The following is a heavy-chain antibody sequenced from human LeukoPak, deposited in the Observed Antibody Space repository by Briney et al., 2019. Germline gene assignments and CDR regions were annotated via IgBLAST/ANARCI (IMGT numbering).Heavy chain of an antibody. CDR1: GFTFSSYS. Sequence: GGSLRLSCAASGFTFSSYSMNWVRQAPGKGLEWVSSISSSSSYIYYAVSVKGRFTISRDNAKNSLYLQMNSLRAEDTAVYYCARPYDSSGYYPPYYYYMDVWGKGTTVTVSS. J-gene: IGHJ6*03. V-gene: IGHV3-21*01. CDR3: ARPYDSSGYYPPYYYYMDV. CDR2: ISSSSSYI. D-gene: IGHD3-22*01.